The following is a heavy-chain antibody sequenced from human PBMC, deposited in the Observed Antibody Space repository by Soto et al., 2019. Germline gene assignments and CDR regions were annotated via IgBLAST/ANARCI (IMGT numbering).Heavy chain of an antibody. CDR2: IYYSGIT. CDR1: GGSVSSGSYY. D-gene: IGHD1-26*01. V-gene: IGHV4-61*01. J-gene: IGHJ4*02. CDR3: ARVGAADDY. Sequence: QVQLPESGPGLVKPSETLSLTCTVSGGSVSSGSYYWSWIRQPPGKGLEWIGYIYYSGITNYNPCLKSLLTISVDTSNNPFSLKLSSVTAADTAVYYCARVGAADDYWGQGTLVTVSS.